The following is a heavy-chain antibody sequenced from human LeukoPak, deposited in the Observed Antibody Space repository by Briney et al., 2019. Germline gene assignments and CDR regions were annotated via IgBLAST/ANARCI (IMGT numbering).Heavy chain of an antibody. Sequence: PGGSLRLSCAASGFTFSDHYMDWVRQAPGKGLEWVGRSRNKVHSYTTEYAASVKGRFTISRDDSKNSLYLQMNSLKTEDTAVYYCVRDEFRGPWGQGTLVTVSS. CDR2: SRNKVHSYTT. V-gene: IGHV3-72*01. J-gene: IGHJ5*02. CDR1: GFTFSDHY. CDR3: VRDEFRGP.